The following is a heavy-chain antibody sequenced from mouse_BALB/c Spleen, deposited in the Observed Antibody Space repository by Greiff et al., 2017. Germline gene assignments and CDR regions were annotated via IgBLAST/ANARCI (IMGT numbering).Heavy chain of an antibody. D-gene: IGHD2-2*01. V-gene: IGHV1S81*02. J-gene: IGHJ3*01. CDR1: GYTFTSYY. CDR2: INPSNGGT. Sequence: QVQLQQPGAELVKPGASVKLSCKASGYTFTSYYMYWVKQRPGQGLEWIGGINPSNGGTNFNEKFKSKATLTVDKSSSTAYMQLSSLTSEDSAVYYCTRGYYGYDVGFAYWGQGTLVTVSA. CDR3: TRGYYGYDVGFAY.